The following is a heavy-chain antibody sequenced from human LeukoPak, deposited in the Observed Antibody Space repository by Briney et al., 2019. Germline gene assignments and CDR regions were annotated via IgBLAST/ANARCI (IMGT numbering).Heavy chain of an antibody. J-gene: IGHJ4*02. Sequence: PGGSLRLSCAASGFSFSSYWMNWVRQAPGKGLEWVANIKQDGSEKYYVDSVKGRFTISRDNAKNSLYLQMNSLRAEDTAVYYCARVGQWLDGKNDYWGQGTLVTVSS. CDR1: GFSFSSYW. D-gene: IGHD6-19*01. CDR2: IKQDGSEK. CDR3: ARVGQWLDGKNDY. V-gene: IGHV3-7*01.